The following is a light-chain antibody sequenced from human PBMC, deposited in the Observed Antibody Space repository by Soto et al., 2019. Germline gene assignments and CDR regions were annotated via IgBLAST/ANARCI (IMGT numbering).Light chain of an antibody. Sequence: DTHLTQSPSFLSASVGDRVTITCRASQGISSYLAWYQQKPGKAPKLLIYAASTLQSGVPSRFSGSGSGTEFTLTISSLQPEDFATYYCQQFNTYPLTFGGGTKVEIK. CDR1: QGISSY. J-gene: IGKJ4*01. CDR2: AAS. V-gene: IGKV1-9*01. CDR3: QQFNTYPLT.